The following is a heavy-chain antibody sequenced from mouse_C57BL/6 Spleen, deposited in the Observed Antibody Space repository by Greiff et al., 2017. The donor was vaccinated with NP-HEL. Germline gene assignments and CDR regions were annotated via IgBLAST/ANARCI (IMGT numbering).Heavy chain of an antibody. Sequence: EVMLVESGGGLVKPGGSLKLSCAASGFTFSDYGMHWVRQAPEKGLEWVAYISSGSSTIYYADTVKGRFTISRDNAKNTLFLQMTSLRSEDTAMYYCARPYDGYYEVYFDYWGQGTTLTVSS. CDR1: GFTFSDYG. D-gene: IGHD2-3*01. J-gene: IGHJ2*01. CDR3: ARPYDGYYEVYFDY. CDR2: ISSGSSTI. V-gene: IGHV5-17*01.